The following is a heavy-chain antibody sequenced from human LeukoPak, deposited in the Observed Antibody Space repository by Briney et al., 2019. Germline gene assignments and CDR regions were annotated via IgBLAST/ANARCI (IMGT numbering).Heavy chain of an antibody. CDR3: ARISSGWYTYYYYGMDV. Sequence: GGSLRLSCAASGFTLSSNYMSWVRQAPGKGLEWVSVIYSGGSTYYADSVKGRFTISRDNSKNTLYLQMNSLRAEDTAVYYCARISSGWYTYYYYGMDVWGQGTTVTVSS. V-gene: IGHV3-53*01. CDR1: GFTLSSNY. J-gene: IGHJ6*02. D-gene: IGHD6-19*01. CDR2: IYSGGST.